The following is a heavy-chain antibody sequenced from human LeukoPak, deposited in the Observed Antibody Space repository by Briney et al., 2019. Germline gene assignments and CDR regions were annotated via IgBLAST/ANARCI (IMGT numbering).Heavy chain of an antibody. V-gene: IGHV4-38-2*02. CDR3: ARTLELLFYYYMDV. CDR2: IYHSGST. J-gene: IGHJ6*03. CDR1: GYSISSGYY. D-gene: IGHD1-7*01. Sequence: SETLSPTCTVSGYSISSGYYWGWIRQPPGKGLEWIGSIYHSGSTYYNPSLKSRVTISVDTSKNQFSLKLSSVTAADTAVHYCARTLELLFYYYMDVWGKGTTVTVSS.